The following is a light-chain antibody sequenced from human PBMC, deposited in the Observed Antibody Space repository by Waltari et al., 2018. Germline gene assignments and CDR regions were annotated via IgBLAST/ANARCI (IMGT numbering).Light chain of an antibody. CDR1: SSDVGYYNI. V-gene: IGLV2-23*02. Sequence: QSALTQPASVSGSPGQSITISCTGTSSDVGYYNIVSWYQQPPGTAPKLIISEVNQRLLGISSRFSGSKSGNTASLTISGLQPEDEAEYYCCSYAGVNTFLFGGGTKVTVL. CDR2: EVN. J-gene: IGLJ2*01. CDR3: CSYAGVNTFL.